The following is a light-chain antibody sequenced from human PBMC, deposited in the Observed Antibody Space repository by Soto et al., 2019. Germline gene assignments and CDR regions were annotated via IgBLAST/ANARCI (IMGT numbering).Light chain of an antibody. Sequence: EVVLTQSPDALSLPPGERATLSCRASQSISSYLAWYQQKPGQAPRLLIYDASSRATGIPARFSGSGSGTDFTLTISGLEPEDFAVYYCQQRSVWPITFGQGTRLEIK. CDR2: DAS. J-gene: IGKJ5*01. CDR1: QSISSY. CDR3: QQRSVWPIT. V-gene: IGKV3-11*01.